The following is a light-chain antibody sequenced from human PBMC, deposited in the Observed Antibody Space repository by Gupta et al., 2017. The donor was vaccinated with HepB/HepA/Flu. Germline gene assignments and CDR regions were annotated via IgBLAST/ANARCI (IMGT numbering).Light chain of an antibody. CDR1: KLGDKY. CDR2: QDS. Sequence: SYELTQPPSVYVSPGQTASITCSGDKLGDKYACWYQQKPGQSPVLVIYQDSKRPSRIPERFSGSNSGNTATLTISGTQAMDEADYYCQAWDSSTVVFGGGTKLTVL. V-gene: IGLV3-1*01. CDR3: QAWDSSTVV. J-gene: IGLJ2*01.